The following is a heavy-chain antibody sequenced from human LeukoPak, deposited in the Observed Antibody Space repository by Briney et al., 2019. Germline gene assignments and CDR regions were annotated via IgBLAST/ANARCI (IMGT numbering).Heavy chain of an antibody. J-gene: IGHJ4*02. D-gene: IGHD6-13*01. CDR3: ARFGYVAAGDV. CDR1: GFSFSAYW. Sequence: GGSLRLSCAASGFSFSAYWMTWVRQAPGTGLEWVANINPAGSGTYYVDPVKGRFSISRDNAKNLVYLQMNSLRAEDTAVYHCARFGYVAAGDVWGQGTPVTVSS. V-gene: IGHV3-7*01. CDR2: INPAGSGT.